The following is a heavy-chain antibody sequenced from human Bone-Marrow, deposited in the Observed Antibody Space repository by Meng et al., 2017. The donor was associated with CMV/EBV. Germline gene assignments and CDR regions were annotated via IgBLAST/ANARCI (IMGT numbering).Heavy chain of an antibody. D-gene: IGHD6-6*01. V-gene: IGHV4-39*07. J-gene: IGHJ5*02. CDR3: AIPRGIAARPWNWFDP. CDR1: GGSISSGDYY. CDR2: IYYSGST. Sequence: SETLSLTCTVSGGSISSGDYYWSWIRQPPGKGLEWIGSIYYSGSTYYNPSLKSRVTISVDTSKNQFSLKLSSVTAADTAVYYCAIPRGIAARPWNWFDPWGQGTLVTVSS.